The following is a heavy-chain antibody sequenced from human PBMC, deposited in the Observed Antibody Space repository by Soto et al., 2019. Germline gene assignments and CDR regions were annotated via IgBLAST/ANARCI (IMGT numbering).Heavy chain of an antibody. Sequence: GSVKVSCQGFGYTFPSSFFHWVGQAPGLGLEWMGIINPSGGSTSYAQKFQGRLTLTRDTSTSTAYMELSSLRSEDMAVYYCSSGLQYNSGYYSWGQGTLVTVSS. CDR1: GYTFPSSF. CDR3: SSGLQYNSGYYS. V-gene: IGHV1-46*03. J-gene: IGHJ4*02. CDR2: INPSGGST. D-gene: IGHD6-19*01.